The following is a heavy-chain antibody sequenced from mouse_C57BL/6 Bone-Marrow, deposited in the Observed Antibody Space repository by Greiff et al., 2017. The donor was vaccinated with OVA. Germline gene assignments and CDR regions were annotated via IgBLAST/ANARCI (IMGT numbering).Heavy chain of an antibody. CDR3: ARLRYWYFDV. Sequence: QVQLKESGPGLVQPSQSLSITCTVSGFSLTSYGVHWVRQSPGKGLEWLGVLWSGGSTDYNAAFISRLSISKDNSKSQVFFKMNSLQADDTAIYYCARLRYWYFDVWGTGTTVTVSS. CDR2: LWSGGST. CDR1: GFSLTSYG. V-gene: IGHV2-2*01. D-gene: IGHD2-12*01. J-gene: IGHJ1*03.